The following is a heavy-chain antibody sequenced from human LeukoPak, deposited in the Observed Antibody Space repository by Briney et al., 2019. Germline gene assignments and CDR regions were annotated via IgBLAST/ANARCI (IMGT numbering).Heavy chain of an antibody. Sequence: SETLSLTCAVYGGSFSGYYWSWIRQPPGKGLEWIGEINHSGSTNYNPSLKSRVTISVDTSKNQFSLKLSSVIAADTAVYYCASIRAGGGGDYWGQGTLVTVSS. CDR1: GGSFSGYY. CDR3: ASIRAGGGGDY. J-gene: IGHJ4*02. V-gene: IGHV4-34*01. CDR2: INHSGST. D-gene: IGHD3-16*01.